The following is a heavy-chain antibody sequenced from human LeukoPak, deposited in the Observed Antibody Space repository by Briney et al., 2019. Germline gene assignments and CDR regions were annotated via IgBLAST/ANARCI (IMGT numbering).Heavy chain of an antibody. CDR3: ARQAKYSYGSREAFDY. Sequence: SETLSLTCAVYGESFSGYGWSWIRQPPGKGLEWIGEINHSGSTNYNPSLKSRVTISVDTSKNQFSLKLSSVTAADTAVYYCARQAKYSYGSREAFDYWGQGTLVTVSS. CDR2: INHSGST. CDR1: GESFSGYG. J-gene: IGHJ4*02. D-gene: IGHD5-18*01. V-gene: IGHV4-34*01.